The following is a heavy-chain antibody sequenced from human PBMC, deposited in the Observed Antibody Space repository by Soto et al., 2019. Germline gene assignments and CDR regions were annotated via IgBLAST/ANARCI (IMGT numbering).Heavy chain of an antibody. D-gene: IGHD5-12*01. CDR1: GDSFNDYY. J-gene: IGHJ6*03. V-gene: IGHV1-2*04. Sequence: QVQLVQSGAEVRKPGASVTVSCRSSGDSFNDYYIHWVRQAPGQGFEWMGWINPNAGGTKSAQKFQGWLSMTRHTTNRTVYMQLSRHRSADTAVNYCARESGGATASFGDYYFYTDVWGTRTTVTVSS. CDR2: INPNAGGT. CDR3: ARESGGATASFGDYYFYTDV.